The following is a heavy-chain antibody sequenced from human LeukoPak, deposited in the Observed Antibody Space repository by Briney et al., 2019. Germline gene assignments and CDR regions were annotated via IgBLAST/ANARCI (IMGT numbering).Heavy chain of an antibody. CDR3: AKDRMWFGEPNYYYYYMDV. CDR1: GFTVSSNE. Sequence: GGSLRLSCAASGFTVSSNEMSWVRQAPGKGLEWVSSISGGSTYYADSRKGRFTISRDNSKNTLHLQMNSLRAEDTAVYYCAKDRMWFGEPNYYYYYMDVWGKGTTVTISS. V-gene: IGHV3-38-3*01. D-gene: IGHD3-10*01. CDR2: ISGGST. J-gene: IGHJ6*03.